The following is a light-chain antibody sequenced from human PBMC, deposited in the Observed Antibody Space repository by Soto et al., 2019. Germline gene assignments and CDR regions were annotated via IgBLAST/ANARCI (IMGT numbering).Light chain of an antibody. V-gene: IGKV3-15*01. CDR2: GAS. CDR3: HQYDDGPYT. CDR1: QSVRSN. Sequence: VITQCPATLSVSPGERATLSCRASQSVRSNVAWYQQIPGQTPRLLIYGASTRATTIPVRFSGSGSETEFTLTISSLQSEDFAVYYCHQYDDGPYTFGQGTKVDI. J-gene: IGKJ2*01.